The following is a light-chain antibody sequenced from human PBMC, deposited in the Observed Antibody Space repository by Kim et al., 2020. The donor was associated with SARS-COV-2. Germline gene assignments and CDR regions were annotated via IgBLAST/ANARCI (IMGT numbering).Light chain of an antibody. J-gene: IGKJ5*01. CDR2: DAS. V-gene: IGKV3-11*01. CDR3: QQRSNWPPIT. Sequence: SPGERATLSCRASQSVSSYLAWYQQKHGQAPRLLIYDASTRATGITARFSGSGSGTEFTLTISSLEPEDFAVYYCQQRSNWPPITFGQGTRLEIK. CDR1: QSVSSY.